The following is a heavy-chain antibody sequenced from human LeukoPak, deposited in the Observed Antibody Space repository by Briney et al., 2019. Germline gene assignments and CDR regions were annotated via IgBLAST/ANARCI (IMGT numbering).Heavy chain of an antibody. J-gene: IGHJ4*02. CDR2: ISGSGGST. CDR1: GFSFSSYA. V-gene: IGHV3-23*01. Sequence: PGGSLRLSCAASGFSFSSYAMSWVRQAPGKGLEWVSSISGSGGSTYYADSVKGRFTISRDKSKNTLYLQMSSLRAEDTAVYYCARDPATPTYYYDSNAFDYWGQGTLVTVSS. CDR3: ARDPATPTYYYDSNAFDY. D-gene: IGHD3-22*01.